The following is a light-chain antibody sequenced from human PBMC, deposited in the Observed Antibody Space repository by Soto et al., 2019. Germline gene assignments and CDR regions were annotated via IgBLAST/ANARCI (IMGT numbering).Light chain of an antibody. CDR3: SSYPHTYPVV. Sequence: QSVLTQPRSVSGSPGHSVTISCTGTSSDVGGYDYVSWYQHCPGKAPRLMIYDVSKRPSGVPDRFSGSKSANTASLTITGLQTEDEAVYYCSSYPHTYPVVFGGGTQLTVL. CDR1: SSDVGGYDY. J-gene: IGLJ3*02. V-gene: IGLV2-11*01. CDR2: DVS.